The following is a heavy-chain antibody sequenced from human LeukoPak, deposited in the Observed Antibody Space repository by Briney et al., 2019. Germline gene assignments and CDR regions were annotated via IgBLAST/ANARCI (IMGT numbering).Heavy chain of an antibody. CDR1: GFTFSSYS. CDR2: ISSSSSTI. V-gene: IGHV3-48*04. Sequence: PGGSLRLSCAASGFTFSSYSMNWVRQAPGKGLEWVSYISSSSSTIYYADSVKGRFTISRDNAKNSLYLQMNSLRAEDTAVYYCARDDLIGGWDYFDYWGQGTLVTVSS. CDR3: ARDDLIGGWDYFDY. J-gene: IGHJ4*02. D-gene: IGHD3-22*01.